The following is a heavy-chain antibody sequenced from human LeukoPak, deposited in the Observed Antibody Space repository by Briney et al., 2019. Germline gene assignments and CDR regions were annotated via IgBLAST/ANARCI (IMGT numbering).Heavy chain of an antibody. J-gene: IGHJ4*02. Sequence: EPGPTLGKPTQTRTLTCTCSAFSLITSGVGMGWIREPPGNALEWLALIYCDDDKRYSPSLKSRLTITKHTSKPQEVLTMTNMDPVDTPTYYCAHSGNTMVRGDIGDYWGQGTLVSVSS. CDR2: IYCDDDK. V-gene: IGHV2-5*02. CDR1: AFSLITSGVG. D-gene: IGHD3-10*01. CDR3: AHSGNTMVRGDIGDY.